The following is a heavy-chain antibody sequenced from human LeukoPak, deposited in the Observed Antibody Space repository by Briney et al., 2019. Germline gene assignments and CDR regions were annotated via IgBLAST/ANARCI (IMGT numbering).Heavy chain of an antibody. D-gene: IGHD3-22*01. CDR3: ARGYYDSSGSYYFDY. J-gene: IGHJ4*02. CDR1: GYSFTSYW. CDR2: IYSGDSDT. Sequence: PGESLKISCKGSGYSFTSYWIGWVRQMPGKGLEWMGIIYSGDSDTRYSPSFQGQVTISADKSISTAYLQWSSLKASDTAMYYCARGYYDSSGSYYFDYWGQGTLVTVSS. V-gene: IGHV5-51*01.